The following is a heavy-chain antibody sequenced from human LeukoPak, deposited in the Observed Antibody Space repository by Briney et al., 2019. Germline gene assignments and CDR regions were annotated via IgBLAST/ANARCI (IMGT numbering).Heavy chain of an antibody. CDR2: IIPIFGTA. Sequence: GASVKVSCKASGGTFSSYAISWVRQAPGQGLEWMGGIIPIFGTANYAQKFQGRVTITTDESTSTAYMELSGLRSEDTAVYYCARDNPYHDYYDSSDAFDIWGQGAMVTVSS. V-gene: IGHV1-69*05. CDR1: GGTFSSYA. CDR3: ARDNPYHDYYDSSDAFDI. D-gene: IGHD3-22*01. J-gene: IGHJ3*02.